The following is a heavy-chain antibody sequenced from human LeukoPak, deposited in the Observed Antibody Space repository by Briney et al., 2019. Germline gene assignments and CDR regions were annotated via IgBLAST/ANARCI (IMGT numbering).Heavy chain of an antibody. J-gene: IGHJ3*02. CDR3: ARDERGYSYGVWAFDI. D-gene: IGHD5-18*01. V-gene: IGHV4-30-4*01. CDR2: IYYSGST. Sequence: SETLSLTCTVSGGSISSGDYYWSWIRQPPGKGLEWIGYIYYSGSTYYNPSLKRRVTISVDTSKNQFSLKLSSVTAADTAVYYCARDERGYSYGVWAFDIWGQGTMVTVSS. CDR1: GGSISSGDYY.